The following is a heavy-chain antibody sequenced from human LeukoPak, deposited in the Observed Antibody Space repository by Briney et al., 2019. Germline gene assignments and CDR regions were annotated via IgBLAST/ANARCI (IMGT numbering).Heavy chain of an antibody. J-gene: IGHJ4*02. CDR2: IIPIFGTA. D-gene: IGHD5-18*01. CDR1: GGTFSSYA. V-gene: IGHV1-69*13. Sequence: SVKVSCKASGGTFSSYAISWVRQAPGQGLEWMGGIIPIFGTANYAQKFQGRVTITVDESTSTAYMELSSLRSEDTAVYYCASQPAMARFEFDYWGQGTLVTVSS. CDR3: ASQPAMARFEFDY.